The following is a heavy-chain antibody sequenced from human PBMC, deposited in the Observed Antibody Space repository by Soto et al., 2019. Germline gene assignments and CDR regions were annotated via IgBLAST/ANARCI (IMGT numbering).Heavy chain of an antibody. V-gene: IGHV4-4*02. D-gene: IGHD3-9*01. Sequence: PSETLSLTSAVSGGSISSSNWWSWVRQPPGKGLEWIGEIYHSGSTNYNPSLKSRVTISVDKSKNQFSLKLSSVTAADTAVYYCAREGYYDILTGYSYFDYWGQGTLVTVSS. J-gene: IGHJ4*02. CDR2: IYHSGST. CDR1: GGSISSSNW. CDR3: AREGYYDILTGYSYFDY.